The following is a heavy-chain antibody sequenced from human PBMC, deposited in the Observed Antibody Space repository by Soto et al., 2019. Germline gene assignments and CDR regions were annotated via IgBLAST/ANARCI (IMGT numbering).Heavy chain of an antibody. CDR1: GDSISMYY. Sequence: SETLSLTCTVSGDSISMYYWSWIRQPPGKGLEWIGYIYYSGSTNYNPSLKSRVTISIDTSKNQFSLKVRSVTAADTAVYYCARAMVVTQNWFDPWGQGTLVTVSS. CDR2: IYYSGST. J-gene: IGHJ5*02. CDR3: ARAMVVTQNWFDP. D-gene: IGHD2-21*02. V-gene: IGHV4-59*01.